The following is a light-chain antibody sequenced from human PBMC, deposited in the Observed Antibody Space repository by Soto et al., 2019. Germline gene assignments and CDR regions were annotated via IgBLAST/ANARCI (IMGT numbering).Light chain of an antibody. CDR2: DAS. V-gene: IGKV1-5*01. J-gene: IGKJ3*01. CDR1: QSIISW. Sequence: DIHMTQSPATLSASVGDRVTITGRAIQSIISWLSWYHQKPGTAPKLLIYDASSLESGVPSRFSGSGSGTDFTLSISSLQPADFATYYCQQSYRTPLFGPGTKVD. CDR3: QQSYRTPL.